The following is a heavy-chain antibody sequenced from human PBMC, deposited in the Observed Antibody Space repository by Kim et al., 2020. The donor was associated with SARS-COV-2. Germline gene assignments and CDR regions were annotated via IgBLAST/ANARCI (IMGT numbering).Heavy chain of an antibody. D-gene: IGHD3-10*01. V-gene: IGHV3-9*01. CDR3: AKTPNMVRGVFFDY. Sequence: DSVNGLFTIARDNTKNSLYLQMNSLRAEDTAFYYCAKTPNMVRGVFFDYWGQGTLVTVSS. J-gene: IGHJ4*02.